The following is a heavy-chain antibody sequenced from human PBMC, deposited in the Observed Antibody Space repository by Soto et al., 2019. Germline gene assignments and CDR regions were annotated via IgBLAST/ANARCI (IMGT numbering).Heavy chain of an antibody. CDR3: ARRASR. Sequence: VQLVESGGGLVQPGGSLRLSCAVSGFTFSSSEMCWVRQAPGKGLEWISYIHPSGQPIFYADSVKGRFTISRDNANNSLFLQMNSLRAEDTAVYYCARRASRWGQGTMVTVSS. CDR2: IHPSGQPI. J-gene: IGHJ3*01. V-gene: IGHV3-48*03. D-gene: IGHD1-26*01. CDR1: GFTFSSSE.